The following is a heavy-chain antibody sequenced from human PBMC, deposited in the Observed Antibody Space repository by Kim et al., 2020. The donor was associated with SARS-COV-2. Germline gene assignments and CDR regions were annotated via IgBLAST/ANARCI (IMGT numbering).Heavy chain of an antibody. CDR2: ISSSSSYI. Sequence: GGSLRLSCAASGFTFSSYSMNWVRQAPGKGLEWVSSISSSSSYIYYADSVKGRFTISRDNAKNSPYLQMNSLRAEDTAVYYCARDASRGDYGSGSYYGMDVWGQGTTVTVSS. V-gene: IGHV3-21*01. J-gene: IGHJ6*02. CDR1: GFTFSSYS. D-gene: IGHD3-10*01. CDR3: ARDASRGDYGSGSYYGMDV.